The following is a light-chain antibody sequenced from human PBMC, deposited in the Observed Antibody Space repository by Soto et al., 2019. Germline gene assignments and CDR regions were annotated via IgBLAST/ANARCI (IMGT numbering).Light chain of an antibody. CDR1: QGISSW. Sequence: DIQIPQSPFSLYASVGDRVTITCRASQGISSWLAWYQQKPGKDPKILIYAESSLQSGVPSRFSGSGSGTDFTLTISSLQPEDFATYYCKQANSHPKFGNGNKVDLK. V-gene: IGKV1-12*01. CDR3: KQANSHPK. J-gene: IGKJ1*01. CDR2: AES.